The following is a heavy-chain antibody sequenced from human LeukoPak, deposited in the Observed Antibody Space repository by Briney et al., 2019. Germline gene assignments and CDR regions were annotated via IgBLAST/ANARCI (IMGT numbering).Heavy chain of an antibody. D-gene: IGHD4-17*01. J-gene: IGHJ4*02. CDR3: VRGGPPTVTRFDY. Sequence: SETLSLTCTVSGGSINSYYWSWIRQPPGKGLEWIGYIHYSGSTSYNPSLKSRVTMSVDTSKNQFSLVLRSVTAADTAVYYCVRGGPPTVTRFDYWGQGALVSVS. V-gene: IGHV4-59*01. CDR1: GGSINSYY. CDR2: IHYSGST.